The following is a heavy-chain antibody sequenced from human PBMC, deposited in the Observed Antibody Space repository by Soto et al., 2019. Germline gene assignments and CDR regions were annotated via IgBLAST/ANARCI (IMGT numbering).Heavy chain of an antibody. D-gene: IGHD6-19*01. CDR2: IFHRGNT. J-gene: IGHJ4*02. CDR3: ASNPAVAGPFDY. CDR1: GGSITNNNW. V-gene: IGHV4-4*02. Sequence: PSETLSLTCAVSGGSITNNNWWSWVRQPPGKALEWIGEIFHRGNTNYNPSLKSRVTMSIGKSKNQFSLRLSSVTAADTAVYYCASNPAVAGPFDYWGQGTLVTVS.